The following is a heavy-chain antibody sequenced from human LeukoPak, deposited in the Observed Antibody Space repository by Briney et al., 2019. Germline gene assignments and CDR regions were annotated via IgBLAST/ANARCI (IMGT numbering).Heavy chain of an antibody. D-gene: IGHD6-13*01. Sequence: SETLSLTCTVSGGSISSGSYYWNWIRQPAGKGLEWIGRIYTSGSTNYNPSLKSRVTISRNTSKNQFSLKLTSVTAADTAMYYCARRPTAGLRTFDFWGQGTMVTVSS. V-gene: IGHV4-61*02. CDR1: GGSISSGSYY. CDR2: IYTSGST. J-gene: IGHJ3*01. CDR3: ARRPTAGLRTFDF.